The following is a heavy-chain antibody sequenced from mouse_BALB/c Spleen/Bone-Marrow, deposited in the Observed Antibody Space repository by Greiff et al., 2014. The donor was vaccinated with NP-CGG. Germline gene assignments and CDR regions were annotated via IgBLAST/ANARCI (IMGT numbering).Heavy chain of an antibody. V-gene: IGHV1-14*01. D-gene: IGHD1-1*01. J-gene: IGHJ1*01. CDR1: GYTFTSYV. Sequence: VQLQQSGPELVKPGASVKMSCKASGYTFTSYVIHWVKQKPGQGLEWIGYINPYNDGTKYNEKFNGKATLTSDKSSSTAYMERSSRTSEDPAVYYCARGGYYGTSLYWYFDVWGAGTTVTVSS. CDR3: ARGGYYGTSLYWYFDV. CDR2: INPYNDGT.